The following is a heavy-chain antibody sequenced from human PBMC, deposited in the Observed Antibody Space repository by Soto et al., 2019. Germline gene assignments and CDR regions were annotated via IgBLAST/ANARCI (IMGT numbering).Heavy chain of an antibody. Sequence: ASVKVSCKASGYTFTSYYMHWVRQAPGQGLEWMGIINPSGGSTSYAQKFQGRVTMTRDTSMSTVYMELSSLRPEDTAVYYCARDLAPIVVVPAASYYWGQGTLVTVSS. J-gene: IGHJ4*02. CDR3: ARDLAPIVVVPAASYY. V-gene: IGHV1-46*01. D-gene: IGHD2-2*01. CDR1: GYTFTSYY. CDR2: INPSGGST.